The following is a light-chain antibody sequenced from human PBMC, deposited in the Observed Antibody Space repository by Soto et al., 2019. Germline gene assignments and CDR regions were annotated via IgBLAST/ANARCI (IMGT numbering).Light chain of an antibody. CDR1: QSLVHADTYTH. Sequence: DVVMTQSPLSLPVTLGQPASISCRSSQSLVHADTYTHLSGFHQRPGQSPRRPIYRVSNRDSGVPDRFRGSGSGTDFTLQISRVEAEDIGTYYCMQGTHWPYTFGQGTRLEIK. V-gene: IGKV2-30*02. CDR3: MQGTHWPYT. CDR2: RVS. J-gene: IGKJ2*01.